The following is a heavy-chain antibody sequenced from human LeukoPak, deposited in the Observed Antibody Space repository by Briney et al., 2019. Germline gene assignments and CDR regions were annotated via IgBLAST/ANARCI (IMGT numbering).Heavy chain of an antibody. D-gene: IGHD3-22*01. J-gene: IGHJ3*02. CDR3: AKTKITLIVVANPNSGALDI. V-gene: IGHV3-23*01. Sequence: GGSLRLSCAASGFTFSSYAMSWVRQAPWKGLEGVSGISGSGGSTFYADSVKGRFTISRDKSKNTLYLQINSLRAEDTAVYYCAKTKITLIVVANPNSGALDIWGQGTMVTVSS. CDR1: GFTFSSYA. CDR2: ISGSGGST.